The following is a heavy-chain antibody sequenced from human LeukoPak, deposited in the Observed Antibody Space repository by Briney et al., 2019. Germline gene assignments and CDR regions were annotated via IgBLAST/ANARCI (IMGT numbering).Heavy chain of an antibody. V-gene: IGHV3-23*01. D-gene: IGHD3-10*01. Sequence: GGSLRLSCAASGFTFSSYAMSWVRQAPGKGLEWVSAISGSGGSTYYADSVKGRFTISRDNSKNTLYLQMNSLRDEDTAVYYCAKDLYYGSGSYYNGYWGQGTLVTVSS. CDR1: GFTFSSYA. CDR2: ISGSGGST. J-gene: IGHJ4*02. CDR3: AKDLYYGSGSYYNGY.